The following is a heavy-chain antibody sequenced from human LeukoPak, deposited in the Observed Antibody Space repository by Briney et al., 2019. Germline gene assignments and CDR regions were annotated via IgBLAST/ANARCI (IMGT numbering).Heavy chain of an antibody. Sequence: GGSLRLSCEASGFTFTTYWMGWVRQAPGKGLEWVASIKQDGSVKYYVDSVKGRFTISRDNAKNSLYLQMNSLRAEDTAMYYCARPLMYYFSSETYYWFDPWGQGTLVTVSS. V-gene: IGHV3-7*01. J-gene: IGHJ5*02. CDR1: GFTFTTYW. CDR2: IKQDGSVK. D-gene: IGHD3-10*01. CDR3: ARPLMYYFSSETYYWFDP.